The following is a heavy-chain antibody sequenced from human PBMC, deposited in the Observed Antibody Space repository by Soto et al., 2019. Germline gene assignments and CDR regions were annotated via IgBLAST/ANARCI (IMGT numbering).Heavy chain of an antibody. CDR2: MSSHGTTE. D-gene: IGHD6-19*01. CDR3: AGCGYISGCYCYFDF. Sequence: PGGSLRLSCAASRFTFTTYAMNWVRQAPGKGLEWGALMSSHGTTEHYADSVRCRFTVSRDNSRNTLFLQMNNLRTDDAAVYYRAGCGYISGCYCYFDFSWMGSLGTVFS. V-gene: IGHV3-30*14. J-gene: IGHJ4*02. CDR1: RFTFTTYA.